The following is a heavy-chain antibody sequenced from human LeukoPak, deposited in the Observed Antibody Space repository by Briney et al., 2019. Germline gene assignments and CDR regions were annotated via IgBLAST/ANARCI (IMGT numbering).Heavy chain of an antibody. CDR2: IKQDGSEK. CDR1: GFTFSSYW. V-gene: IGHV3-7*03. J-gene: IGHJ3*02. Sequence: GGSLRLSCAASGFTFSSYWMSWVRQAPGKGLEWVANIKQDGSEKYYVDSVKGRFTISRDNAKNSLYLQMNSLRAEDTAVYYCAKGGSYPRRYAFDIWGQGTMVTVSS. CDR3: AKGGSYPRRYAFDI. D-gene: IGHD1-26*01.